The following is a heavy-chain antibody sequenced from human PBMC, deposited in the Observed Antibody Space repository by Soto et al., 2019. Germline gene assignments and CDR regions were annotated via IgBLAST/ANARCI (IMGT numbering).Heavy chain of an antibody. Sequence: GGSLRLSCAASGFTFSGSAMHWVRQASGKGLEWVGRIRSKANSYATAYAASVKGRFTISRDDSKNTAYLQMNSLKTEDTAVYYCTRLREGATNAFDIWGQGTMVTVSS. V-gene: IGHV3-73*01. J-gene: IGHJ3*02. D-gene: IGHD1-26*01. CDR2: IRSKANSYAT. CDR1: GFTFSGSA. CDR3: TRLREGATNAFDI.